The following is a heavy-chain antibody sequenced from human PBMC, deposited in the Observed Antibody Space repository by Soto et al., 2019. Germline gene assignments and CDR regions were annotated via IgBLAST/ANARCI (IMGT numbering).Heavy chain of an antibody. CDR1: GFSLSPSGMR. V-gene: IGHV2-70*04. J-gene: IGHJ4*02. CDR2: IDWDDDK. CDR3: ARYNWNDHYFDY. Sequence: SPPKLVNPTQSRTLTCTLPGFSLSPSGMRVCWILQPPGKALEWLARIDWDDDKFYSTSLKTRLTISKDTSKTQVVLTVTNMDPMDTATYYCARYNWNDHYFDYWGQGTLVTVSS. D-gene: IGHD1-1*01.